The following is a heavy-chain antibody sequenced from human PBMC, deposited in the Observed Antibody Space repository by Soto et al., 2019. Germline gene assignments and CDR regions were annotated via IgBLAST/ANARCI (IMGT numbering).Heavy chain of an antibody. CDR3: ARAPYYYDSSGYFVPYGMDV. D-gene: IGHD3-22*01. V-gene: IGHV4-59*12. CDR2: VYHSGST. Sequence: SSETLSLNCTVSGGSISSYYWVWIRQPPGKGLEWIGYVYHSGSTNYNPSLKSRVTISVDRSKNQFSLKLSSVTAADTAVYYCARAPYYYDSSGYFVPYGMDVWGQGTTVTVSS. CDR1: GGSISSYY. J-gene: IGHJ6*02.